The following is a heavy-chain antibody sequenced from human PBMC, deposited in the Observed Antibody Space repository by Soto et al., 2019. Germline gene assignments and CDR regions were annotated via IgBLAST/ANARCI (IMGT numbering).Heavy chain of an antibody. Sequence: QVQLQESGPGLVKPSETMSLTCTASGASISNKYWNWIRQPPGKGLEWIGHIYNGERTNYNPSLKSRVTISVDTSKNQFSLKLGSVTAADTAVYYCAQTTGWPDFDYWGQGILVTFSS. V-gene: IGHV4-59*01. J-gene: IGHJ4*02. CDR2: IYNGERT. D-gene: IGHD6-19*01. CDR3: AQTTGWPDFDY. CDR1: GASISNKY.